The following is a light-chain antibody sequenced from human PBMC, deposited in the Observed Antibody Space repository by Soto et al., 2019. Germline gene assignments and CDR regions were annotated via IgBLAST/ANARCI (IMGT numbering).Light chain of an antibody. CDR3: QQYNTYSSLT. CDR1: QSISSW. V-gene: IGKV1-5*01. CDR2: DAS. Sequence: DIHMTQSPSTLSASVLDRFTITCRASQSISSWLAWYQQKLGRAPRLLIYDASSLESGVPSRFSGSGYGTEFTLTISSLQPDDFATYYCQQYNTYSSLTFGGGTKVDIK. J-gene: IGKJ4*01.